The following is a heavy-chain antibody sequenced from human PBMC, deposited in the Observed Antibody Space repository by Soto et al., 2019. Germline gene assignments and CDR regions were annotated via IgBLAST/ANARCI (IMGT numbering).Heavy chain of an antibody. CDR1: GFTFRTYT. CDR3: ARDRGYDAHDYYYNAMDV. V-gene: IGHV3-21*01. J-gene: IGHJ6*02. D-gene: IGHD2-15*01. Sequence: LRLSCVASGFTFRTYTMNWVRQAPGKGLEWVSGIRGFSPYTFYTESVKGRFTISRDNAKNSLYLQMNSLGVEDTAVYYCARDRGYDAHDYYYNAMDVWGQGTTVTVSS. CDR2: IRGFSPYT.